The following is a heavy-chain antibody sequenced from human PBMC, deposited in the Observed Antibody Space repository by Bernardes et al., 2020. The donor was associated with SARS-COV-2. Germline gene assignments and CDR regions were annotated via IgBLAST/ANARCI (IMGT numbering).Heavy chain of an antibody. CDR2: IFQSGTT. V-gene: IGHV4-30-2*01. J-gene: IGHJ4*02. CDR3: ARGTLTSRATYYFDS. Sequence: SETLSLTCAVSGCSISSDDYSWSWIRQPPGKGLEWIGYIFQSGTTYYNPSLKSRVTISLDRSKTHFSLNLSSVTAADTAMYYCARGTLTSRATYYFDSWGQGTLVTVSS. CDR1: GCSISSDDYS.